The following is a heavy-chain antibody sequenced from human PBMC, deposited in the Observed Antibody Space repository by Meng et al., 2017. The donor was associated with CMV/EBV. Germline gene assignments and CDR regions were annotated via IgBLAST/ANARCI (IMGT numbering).Heavy chain of an antibody. CDR1: GGTFSSYT. CDR3: ASDYYYDSNGYYSDY. J-gene: IGHJ4*02. D-gene: IGHD3-22*01. Sequence: SVKVSCKASGGTFSSYTISWVRQAPGQGLEWMGRIIPILGIANYAQKFQGRVTITADKSTSTAYMELSSLRSEDTAVYYCASDYYYDSNGYYSDYWGQGTLVTVSS. CDR2: IIPILGIA. V-gene: IGHV1-69*02.